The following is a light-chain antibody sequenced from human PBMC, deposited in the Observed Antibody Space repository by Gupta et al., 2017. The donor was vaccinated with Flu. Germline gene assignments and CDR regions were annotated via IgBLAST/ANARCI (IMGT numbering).Light chain of an antibody. J-gene: IGKJ5*01. V-gene: IGKV1-33*01. Sequence: EIQMTQSPSSLSASLGDRVTITCQASQYISNYLNWYQQKPGQAPKLLIYDASNLETGVPSRFSGSGSGTDFTFTISSLQPEDIATYYCQQYDNLPITFGQGTRLEIK. CDR2: DAS. CDR1: QYISNY. CDR3: QQYDNLPIT.